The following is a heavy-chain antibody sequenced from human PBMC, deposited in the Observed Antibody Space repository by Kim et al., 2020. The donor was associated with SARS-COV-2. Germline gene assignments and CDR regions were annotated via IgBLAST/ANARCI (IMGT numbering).Heavy chain of an antibody. Sequence: GGSLRLSCAASGFTFSSYAMHWVRQAPGKGLEYVSAISSNGGSTYYANSVKDRFIISRDNSKNTLYLQMGSLTTEDMAVYYCARGPYGRRLQYFDFWGQG. CDR3: ARGPYGRRLQYFDF. CDR1: GFTFSSYA. J-gene: IGHJ4*02. V-gene: IGHV3-64*01. D-gene: IGHD4-17*01. CDR2: ISSNGGST.